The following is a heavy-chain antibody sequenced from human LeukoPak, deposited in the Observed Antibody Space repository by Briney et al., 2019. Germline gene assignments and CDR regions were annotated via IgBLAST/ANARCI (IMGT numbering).Heavy chain of an antibody. CDR3: AKRGGGYSYGYFDD. D-gene: IGHD5-18*01. Sequence: GGSLRLSCGASEFTFSSYAMSWVRQAPGKGLEWGSGIRGSGGSTFYADSVKGRFTISRDNSKHTLYLQMNSLRAEDTAVYYCAKRGGGYSYGYFDDWGQGTLVTVSS. V-gene: IGHV3-23*01. J-gene: IGHJ4*02. CDR2: IRGSGGST. CDR1: EFTFSSYA.